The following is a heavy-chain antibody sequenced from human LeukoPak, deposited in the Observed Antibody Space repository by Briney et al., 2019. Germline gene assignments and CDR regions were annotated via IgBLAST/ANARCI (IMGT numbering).Heavy chain of an antibody. CDR2: ISSSGSTI. J-gene: IGHJ6*02. V-gene: IGHV3-11*01. Sequence: PGGSLRLSCAASGFTFSDYYMSWIRQAPGKGLEWVSYISSSGSTIYYADSVKGRFTISRDNAKNSLYLQMNSLRAEDTAVYYCAGDGGFDFWSGYYYYGMDVWGQGTTVTVSS. CDR3: AGDGGFDFWSGYYYYGMDV. CDR1: GFTFSDYY. D-gene: IGHD3-3*01.